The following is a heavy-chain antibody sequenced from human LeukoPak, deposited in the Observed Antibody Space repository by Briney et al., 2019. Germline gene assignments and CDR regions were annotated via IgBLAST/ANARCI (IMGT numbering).Heavy chain of an antibody. J-gene: IGHJ4*02. CDR3: AKDRGNSGWYLYSDN. Sequence: GGSLRLSCAASGFPFYDYTMHWIRHRPGRGLEWVCFVDRDGSITHYADALKGRFTVTRDNIRNSLYLQMNSLTTEDIGLYYCAKDRGNSGWYLYSDNWGQGTPVTVSS. CDR2: VDRDGSIT. D-gene: IGHD6-19*01. CDR1: GFPFYDYT. V-gene: IGHV3-43*01.